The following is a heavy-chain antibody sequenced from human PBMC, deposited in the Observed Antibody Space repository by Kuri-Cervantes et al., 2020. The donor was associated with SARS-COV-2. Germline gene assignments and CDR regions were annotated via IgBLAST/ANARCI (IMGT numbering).Heavy chain of an antibody. CDR2: IYSGGST. CDR1: GFTVSSNY. CDR3: ARDSYGDIYYYYGMDV. J-gene: IGHJ6*02. D-gene: IGHD4-17*01. Sequence: GESLKISCAASGFTVSSNYMSWVRQAPGKGLEWVSVIYSGGSTYYADSVKGRFTISRDNSKNTLYPQTNSLRAEDTAVYYCARDSYGDIYYYYGMDVWGQGTTVTVSS. V-gene: IGHV3-66*01.